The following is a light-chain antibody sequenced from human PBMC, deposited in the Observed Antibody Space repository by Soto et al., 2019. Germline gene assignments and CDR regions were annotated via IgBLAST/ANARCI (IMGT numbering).Light chain of an antibody. CDR3: QQSYRPPPIT. Sequence: DIQMTQSPSSLSAFVGDRVTITCRASQSISNFLNWYQQKPGKAPKLLIYSASILQSEVPSRFSGSGSGTDFPLTISSLQPEDFATYYCQQSYRPPPITVGQGKRLEIK. J-gene: IGKJ5*01. CDR1: QSISNF. V-gene: IGKV1-39*01. CDR2: SAS.